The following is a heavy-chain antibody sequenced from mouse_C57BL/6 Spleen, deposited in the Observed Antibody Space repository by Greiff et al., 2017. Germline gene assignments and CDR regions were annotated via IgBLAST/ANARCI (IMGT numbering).Heavy chain of an antibody. J-gene: IGHJ2*01. Sequence: VQLQQPGTELVKPGASVKLSCKASGYTFTSYWMHWVKQRPGQGLEWIGNINPSTGGPNYNEKFKSKATLTVDKSSSTAYMQLSSLTSEDSAVYYCARSDYGNYFDYWGQGTTLTVSS. D-gene: IGHD1-1*01. CDR2: INPSTGGP. CDR3: ARSDYGNYFDY. CDR1: GYTFTSYW. V-gene: IGHV1-53*01.